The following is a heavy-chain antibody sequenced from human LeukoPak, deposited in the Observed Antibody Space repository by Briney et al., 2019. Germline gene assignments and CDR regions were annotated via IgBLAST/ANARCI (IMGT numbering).Heavy chain of an antibody. CDR2: IIPIFGTA. V-gene: IGHV1-69*13. Sequence: SVKVSCKASGGTFSSYAISWVRQAPGRGLEWMGGIIPIFGTANYAQKFQGRVTITADESTSTAYMELSSLRSEDTAVYYCARLTSSGYSYGFGGYYYGMDVWGQGTTVTVSS. CDR3: ARLTSSGYSYGFGGYYYGMDV. CDR1: GGTFSSYA. J-gene: IGHJ6*02. D-gene: IGHD5-18*01.